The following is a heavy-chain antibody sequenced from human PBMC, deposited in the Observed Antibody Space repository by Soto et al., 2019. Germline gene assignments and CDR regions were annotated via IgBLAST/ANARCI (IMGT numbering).Heavy chain of an antibody. CDR3: AKGTGSGWYRYYYYYMDV. CDR1: GVTFSSYA. V-gene: IGHV3-23*01. J-gene: IGHJ6*03. D-gene: IGHD6-19*01. CDR2: ISGSGGST. Sequence: EVQLLESGGGLVQPGGSLRLSCAASGVTFSSYAMSWVRQAPGKGLEWVSAISGSGGSTYYADSVKGRFTISRDNSKNTLYLQRNSLRAEDTAVYYCAKGTGSGWYRYYYYYMDVWGKGTTVTVSS.